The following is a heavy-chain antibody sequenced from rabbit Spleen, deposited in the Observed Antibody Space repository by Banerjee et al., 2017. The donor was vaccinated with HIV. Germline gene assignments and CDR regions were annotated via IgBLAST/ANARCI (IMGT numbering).Heavy chain of an antibody. Sequence: QEQLEESGGGLVQPEGSLTLTCKASGFSFSSSDYICWVRQAPGKGLEWISCIAGSSSGFIYSATWATGRFTISKTSSTTVTLQMTSLTVADTATYFCARDTGTSFSSYGMDLWGQGTLVTVS. CDR1: GFSFSSSDY. D-gene: IGHD7-1*01. V-gene: IGHV1S45*01. CDR2: IAGSSSGFI. J-gene: IGHJ6*01. CDR3: ARDTGTSFSSYGMDL.